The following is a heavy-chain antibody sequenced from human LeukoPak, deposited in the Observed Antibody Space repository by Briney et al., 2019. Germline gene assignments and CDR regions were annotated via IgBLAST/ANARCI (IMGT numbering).Heavy chain of an antibody. D-gene: IGHD5-18*01. CDR1: GGTFSSYT. V-gene: IGHV1-69*05. J-gene: IGHJ4*02. Sequence: AVKVSCKASGGTFSSYTICWVRQAPGQGLEWVCGIITIFGTANYAQKFQGRVTITTDESTSTAYMELSSLRSEDTAVYYCAIRGYSYGFEIDYWGQGTLVTVSS. CDR2: IITIFGTA. CDR3: AIRGYSYGFEIDY.